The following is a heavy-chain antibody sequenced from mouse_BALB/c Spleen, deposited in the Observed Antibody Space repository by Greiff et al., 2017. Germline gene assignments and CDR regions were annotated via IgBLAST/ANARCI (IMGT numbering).Heavy chain of an antibody. V-gene: IGHV5-6-5*01. CDR2: ISSGGST. CDR1: GFTFSSYA. Sequence: EVQLVESGGGLVKPGGSLKLSCAASGFTFSSYAMSWVRQTPEKRLEWVASISSGGSTYYPDSVKGRFTISRDNARNILYLQMSSLRSEDTAMYYCARVKAMDYWGQGTSVTVSS. CDR3: ARVKAMDY. J-gene: IGHJ4*01.